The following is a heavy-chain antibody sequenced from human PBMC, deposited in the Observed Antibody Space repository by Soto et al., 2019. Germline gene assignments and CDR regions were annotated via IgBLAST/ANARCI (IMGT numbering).Heavy chain of an antibody. J-gene: IGHJ6*04. CDR2: FDPEDGET. D-gene: IGHD3-10*01. Sequence: ASVKVSCKVSGYALTELSMHWVRQAPGKGLEWMGGFDPEDGETIYAQKFQGRVTMTEDTSTDTAYMELSSLRSEDTAVYYCAPYGSGGGSYGMDVWGKGTTVTVPS. V-gene: IGHV1-24*01. CDR1: GYALTELS. CDR3: APYGSGGGSYGMDV.